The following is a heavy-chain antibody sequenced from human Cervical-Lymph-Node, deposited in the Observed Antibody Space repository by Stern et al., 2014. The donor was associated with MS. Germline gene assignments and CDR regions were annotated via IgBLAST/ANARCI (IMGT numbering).Heavy chain of an antibody. J-gene: IGHJ4*02. CDR2: ISPGDSET. V-gene: IGHV5-51*01. CDR3: ARQTTAWASDV. CDR1: GFKFSIYW. D-gene: IGHD1-14*01. Sequence: EQLVQAGAELIRPGESLKISCKGSGFKFSIYWIAWVRQMPGKGLEWMGIISPGDSETSYRPSFQGPGTMSADQYTSTASLQMSSLNASDTAMYFCARQTTAWASDVWGQGTLVTVSS.